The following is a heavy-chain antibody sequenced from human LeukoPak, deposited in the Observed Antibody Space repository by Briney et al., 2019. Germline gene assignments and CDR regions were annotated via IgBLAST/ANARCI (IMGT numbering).Heavy chain of an antibody. D-gene: IGHD2-2*02. CDR3: ARDTFPDAHCSSTSCYTHYYYGMDV. CDR1: GFTFSSYS. Sequence: PGGSLRLSCAASGFTFSSYSMNWVRQAPGKGLEWVSSISSSSSYIYYADSVKGRFTISRDNAKNSLYLQMNSLRAEDTAVYYCARDTFPDAHCSSTSCYTHYYYGMDVWGQGTTVTVSS. J-gene: IGHJ6*02. V-gene: IGHV3-21*01. CDR2: ISSSSSYI.